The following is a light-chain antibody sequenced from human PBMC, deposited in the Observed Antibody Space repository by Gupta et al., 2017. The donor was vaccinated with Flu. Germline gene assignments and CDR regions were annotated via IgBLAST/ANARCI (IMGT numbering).Light chain of an antibody. CDR3: QQVCSLPST. V-gene: IGKV1-12*01. Sequence: DIQMTQSPASVSASVGDRVTITCRASQDVSRWLVWYQQKPGKAPNLLIVAASNLQSGVPSRFSGSGYGTDFTLTINSLQPEDFGIFYCQQVCSLPSTFGQGTRLEMK. CDR2: AAS. J-gene: IGKJ5*01. CDR1: QDVSRW.